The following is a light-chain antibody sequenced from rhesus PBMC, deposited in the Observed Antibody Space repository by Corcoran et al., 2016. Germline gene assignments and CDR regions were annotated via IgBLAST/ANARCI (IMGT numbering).Light chain of an antibody. CDR1: QGIGNY. J-gene: IGKJ1*01. CDR2: HAN. CDR3: QQGNSNPWT. Sequence: DIQVSQSPSSLSASVGDRVTITCRASQGIGNYLNWYQQKPGKAPKLRMYHANSLATGVPSRFSGSRSGTEFTLTSSSLQPEDFATYYCQQGNSNPWTFGQGTKVEIK. V-gene: IGKV1-32*04.